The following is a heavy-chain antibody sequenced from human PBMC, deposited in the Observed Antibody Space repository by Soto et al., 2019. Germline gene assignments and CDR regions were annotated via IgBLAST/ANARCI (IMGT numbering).Heavy chain of an antibody. Sequence: LGGSMRLSCAASGFTFSSYWMHWVRQAPGKGLVWVSRINSDGSSTSYADSVKGRFTISRDNAKNTLYLQMNSLRAEDTAVYYCAREVEWDTAMVYNWFDPWGQGTLVTVSS. J-gene: IGHJ5*02. CDR2: INSDGSST. V-gene: IGHV3-74*01. CDR3: AREVEWDTAMVYNWFDP. CDR1: GFTFSSYW. D-gene: IGHD5-18*01.